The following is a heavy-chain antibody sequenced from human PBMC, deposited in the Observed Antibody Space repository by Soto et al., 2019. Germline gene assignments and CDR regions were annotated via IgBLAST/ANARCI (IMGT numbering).Heavy chain of an antibody. CDR2: IYYSGST. CDR1: GGSVSSGSYY. V-gene: IGHV4-61*01. Sequence: QVQLQESGPGLVKPSETLSLTCTVSGGSVSSGSYYWSWIRQPPGKGLEWIGYIYYSGSTNYNPPIKSRVTISVDTSKNQFSLKLSSVTAADTAVYYCARDDSSGYYYIWGQGTLVTVSS. D-gene: IGHD3-22*01. CDR3: ARDDSSGYYYI. J-gene: IGHJ4*02.